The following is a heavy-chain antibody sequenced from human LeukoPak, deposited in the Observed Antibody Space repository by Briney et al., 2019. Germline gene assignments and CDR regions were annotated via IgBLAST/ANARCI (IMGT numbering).Heavy chain of an antibody. J-gene: IGHJ3*02. V-gene: IGHV4-4*07. CDR2: IYSSGTT. CDR1: DDSINGYY. Sequence: PSETLSLTCTVSDDSINGYYWSWIRQPAGKRLEWIGRIYSSGTTNYNPSLKSRVTMSVDTSKNQFSLKLNSVTAADTAVYYCARSDGYGLVGIWGQGTMVTVSS. CDR3: ARSDGYGLVGI. D-gene: IGHD3-10*01.